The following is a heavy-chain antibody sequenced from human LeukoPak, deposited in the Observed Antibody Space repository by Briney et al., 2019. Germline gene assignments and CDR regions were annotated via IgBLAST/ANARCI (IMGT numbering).Heavy chain of an antibody. CDR1: GFTFSSYW. CDR2: IRSDGSST. V-gene: IGHV3-74*01. CDR3: ARDDYNRH. D-gene: IGHD4-11*01. J-gene: IGHJ4*02. Sequence: GGSLRLSCAASGFTFSSYWMHWVRQAPREGLVWVSRIRSDGSSTTYADSVKGRFTISRDNTKNTLYLQMNSLRADDTAVYYCARDDYNRHWGQGTLVTVSS.